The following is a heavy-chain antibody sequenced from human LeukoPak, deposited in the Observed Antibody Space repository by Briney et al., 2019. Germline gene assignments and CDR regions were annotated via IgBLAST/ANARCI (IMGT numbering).Heavy chain of an antibody. J-gene: IGHJ3*02. CDR3: ARGLEELDI. V-gene: IGHV4-59*01. CDR2: IFYSGST. Sequence: SETLSLTCSVSGGSFSSSYWNWIRQTPGKGLEWIGYIFYSGSTNYIPSHKSRVTISIHTSKNQFSLKWSPVTAADTGVYNCARGLEELDIWGQGTMVTVSS. CDR1: GGSFSSSY.